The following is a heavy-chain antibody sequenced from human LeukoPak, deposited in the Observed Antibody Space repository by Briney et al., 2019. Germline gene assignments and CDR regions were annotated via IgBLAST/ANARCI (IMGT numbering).Heavy chain of an antibody. CDR1: GGSMTSYF. D-gene: IGHD4-17*01. J-gene: IGHJ3*02. V-gene: IGHV4-59*12. CDR3: ARVGQTPVTTRSAFDI. CDR2: IYYSGNT. Sequence: SETLSLTCTVSGGSMTSYFYIWVRQPPGKGLGWIGYIYYSGNTNSNPSLKSRVTISLDTSKNQFSLKLSSVPAADTAMYYCARVGQTPVTTRSAFDIWGQGTMVTVSS.